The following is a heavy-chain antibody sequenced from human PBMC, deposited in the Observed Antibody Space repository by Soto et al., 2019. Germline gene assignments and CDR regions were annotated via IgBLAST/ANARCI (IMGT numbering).Heavy chain of an antibody. Sequence: SETLSLTCTVSGGSISSYYWSWIRQPAGKGLEWIGRIYTSGSTNYNPSLKSRVTMSVDTSKNQFSLKLSSVTAADTAVYYCARDQYYDFWSGYYTGPYYYGMDVWGQGNTVTVSS. CDR2: IYTSGST. CDR1: GGSISSYY. D-gene: IGHD3-3*01. J-gene: IGHJ6*02. V-gene: IGHV4-4*07. CDR3: ARDQYYDFWSGYYTGPYYYGMDV.